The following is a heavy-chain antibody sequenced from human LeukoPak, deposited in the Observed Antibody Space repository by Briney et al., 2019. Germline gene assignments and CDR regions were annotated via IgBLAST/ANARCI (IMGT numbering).Heavy chain of an antibody. J-gene: IGHJ4*02. Sequence: PGGSLRLSCAASGFTFSSYGMHWVRQAPGKGLEWVAFIRYDGSNKYYADSVKGRFTISRDNSKNTLYLQMNSLRAEDTAVYYCATPRSGGSYSLFDYWGQGTLVTVSS. CDR1: GFTFSSYG. CDR3: ATPRSGGSYSLFDY. D-gene: IGHD1-26*01. CDR2: IRYDGSNK. V-gene: IGHV3-30*02.